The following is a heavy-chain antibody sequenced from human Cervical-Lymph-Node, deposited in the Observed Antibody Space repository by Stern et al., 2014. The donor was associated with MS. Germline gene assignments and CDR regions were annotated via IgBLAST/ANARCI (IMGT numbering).Heavy chain of an antibody. CDR3: AREGQTQDDWDYF. CDR1: GFSFSAYA. V-gene: IGHV3-21*01. J-gene: IGHJ4*02. CDR2: ISSTGRSI. D-gene: IGHD1-7*01. Sequence: VQLGQSGGGLVKPGGSLRLSCAVSGFSFSAYAFNWVRQAPGKGLEWVSSISSTGRSIFYADSVKDRFTNSRDNAANLLFLQMNSLRAEDTAVYYCAREGQTQDDWDYFWGQGTLVTVSS.